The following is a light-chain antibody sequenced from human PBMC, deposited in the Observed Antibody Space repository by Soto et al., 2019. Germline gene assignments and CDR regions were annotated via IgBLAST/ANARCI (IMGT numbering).Light chain of an antibody. CDR2: DTS. CDR1: QSVNSY. V-gene: IGKV3-11*01. J-gene: IGKJ2*01. Sequence: EIVLTQSPATLSLSPGERATLSCRASQSVNSYLAWYQQKCGQAPRLLIYDTSSRATGIPDRFSGSGSGTAFTLTISSLAPEDFAVYYCQQRSSWPTFGQGTRLEIK. CDR3: QQRSSWPT.